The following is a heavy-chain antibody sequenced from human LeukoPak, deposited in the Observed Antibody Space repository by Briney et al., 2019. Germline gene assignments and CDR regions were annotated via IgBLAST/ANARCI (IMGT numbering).Heavy chain of an antibody. CDR2: INAGNGNT. J-gene: IGHJ4*02. D-gene: IGHD6-19*01. CDR3: ARASSGWFYYFDY. CDR1: GYTFTSYG. Sequence: GASVKVSCKASGYTFTSYGISWVRQAPGQGLEWMGWINAGNGNTKYSQKFQGRVTITRDTSASTAYMELSSLRSEDTAVYYCARASSGWFYYFDYWGQGTLVTVSS. V-gene: IGHV1-3*01.